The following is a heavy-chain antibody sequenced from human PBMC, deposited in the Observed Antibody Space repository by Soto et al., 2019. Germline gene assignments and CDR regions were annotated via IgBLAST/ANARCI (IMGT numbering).Heavy chain of an antibody. V-gene: IGHV4-4*02. CDR3: AREVPGLREVNRNWFDP. D-gene: IGHD3-10*01. CDR1: GDPISGSYW. CDR2: VSQSGNT. Sequence: QVQLQESGPGLVKPSGTLSLTCTVSGDPISGSYWWSWVRQPPGKGLEWIGEVSQSGNTNYNPSLMSRLTISVDKSKNQFSLRLTYVTAADTGIYYCAREVPGLREVNRNWFDPWGQGTLVTVSS. J-gene: IGHJ5*02.